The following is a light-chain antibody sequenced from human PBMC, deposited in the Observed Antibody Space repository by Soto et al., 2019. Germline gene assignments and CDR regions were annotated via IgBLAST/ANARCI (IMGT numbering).Light chain of an antibody. Sequence: DVVMTQSPLSLPVTLGQPASISCRSSQSLAYSDGNTYLNWFQQRPGQSPRRLIYKVSNQDSGVPDRVSGSGSGTDFTLKISRVEAEEVGVYYCTQGTRWSPYTFGQGTKLEIK. CDR3: TQGTRWSPYT. J-gene: IGKJ2*01. V-gene: IGKV2-30*01. CDR1: QSLAYSDGNTY. CDR2: KVS.